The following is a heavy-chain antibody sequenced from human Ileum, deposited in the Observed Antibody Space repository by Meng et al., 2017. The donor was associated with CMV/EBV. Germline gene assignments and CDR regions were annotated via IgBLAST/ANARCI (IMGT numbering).Heavy chain of an antibody. CDR3: ARVSGASWFDP. CDR2: INSEGSRT. V-gene: IGHV3-74*01. D-gene: IGHD7-27*01. CDR1: GFTFSNYW. Sequence: GESLKISCAASGFTFSNYWMHWVRQVPGEGLVWVSRINSEGSRTDYAYSVKGRFTISRDSAKNTLYLQMNSLRAEDTAVYYCARVSGASWFDPWGQGTLVTVSS. J-gene: IGHJ5*02.